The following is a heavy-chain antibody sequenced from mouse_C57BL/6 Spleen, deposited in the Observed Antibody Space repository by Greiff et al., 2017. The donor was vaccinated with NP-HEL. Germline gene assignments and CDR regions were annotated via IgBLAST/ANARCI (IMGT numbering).Heavy chain of an antibody. V-gene: IGHV5-6*02. Sequence: EVKLVESGGDLVKPGGSLKLSCAASGFTFSSYGMSWVRQTPDKRLEWVANIRSGGSYTYYPDSVKGRFTISRDNAKNTLYLQMSSLKSEDTAVYYCARRDYGYYFFAYWGQGTLVTVSA. CDR2: IRSGGSYT. J-gene: IGHJ3*01. D-gene: IGHD2-1*01. CDR1: GFTFSSYG. CDR3: ARRDYGYYFFAY.